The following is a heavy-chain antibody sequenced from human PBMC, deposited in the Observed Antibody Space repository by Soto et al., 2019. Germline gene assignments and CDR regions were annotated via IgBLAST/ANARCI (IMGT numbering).Heavy chain of an antibody. D-gene: IGHD3-22*01. CDR1: GGTFSSYA. Sequence: SVKVYCRASGGTFSSYAISWVRQAPGQGLEWMGGIIPIFGTANYAQKFQGRVTITADKSTSTAYMELSSLRSEDTAVYYCASTTYYYDSSGPVWGQGTLVTVSS. CDR3: ASTTYYYDSSGPV. V-gene: IGHV1-69*06. J-gene: IGHJ4*02. CDR2: IIPIFGTA.